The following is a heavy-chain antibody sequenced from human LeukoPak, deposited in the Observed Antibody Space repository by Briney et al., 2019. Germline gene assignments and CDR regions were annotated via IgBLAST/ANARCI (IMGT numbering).Heavy chain of an antibody. D-gene: IGHD4-17*01. Sequence: PGGSLRLSCAASRFTFSTYSMNWVRQAPGRGLGWVSYISSTSTNMYYKDSAKGRFTISRDNAKNSLYLHMTSLRAEDTAVYYCVRNDGDDAFDIWGQGTRVTVSS. CDR1: RFTFSTYS. CDR3: VRNDGDDAFDI. V-gene: IGHV3-48*01. J-gene: IGHJ3*02. CDR2: ISSTSTNM.